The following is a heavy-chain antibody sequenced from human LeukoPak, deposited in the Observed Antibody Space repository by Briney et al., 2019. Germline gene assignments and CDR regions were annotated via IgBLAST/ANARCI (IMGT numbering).Heavy chain of an antibody. D-gene: IGHD6-13*01. Sequence: QAGGSLRLSCAASGFTFTTYGMYWVRQAPGKGLEWVSAISGSGGSTYYADSVKGRFTISRDNSKNTLYLQMNSLRAEDTAVYYCAKDLGIAAAGTVYYYYGMDVWGQGTTVTVSS. CDR2: ISGSGGST. J-gene: IGHJ6*02. CDR3: AKDLGIAAAGTVYYYYGMDV. V-gene: IGHV3-23*01. CDR1: GFTFTTYG.